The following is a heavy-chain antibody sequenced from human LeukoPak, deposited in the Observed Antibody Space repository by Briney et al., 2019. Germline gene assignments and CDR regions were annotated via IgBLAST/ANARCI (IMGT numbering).Heavy chain of an antibody. V-gene: IGHV3-33*06. CDR2: IWYDGSNQ. CDR1: GFTFSSYG. J-gene: IGHJ1*01. CDR3: AKGDSPDPCEH. D-gene: IGHD3-22*01. Sequence: GGSLRLSCTASGFTFSSYGMHWVRQAPGKGLEWVAVIWYDGSNQQYADSVKGRFTISRDNSGNTVFLQMNSLRPEDTAVYYCAKGDSPDPCEHWGLGTLVTVSS.